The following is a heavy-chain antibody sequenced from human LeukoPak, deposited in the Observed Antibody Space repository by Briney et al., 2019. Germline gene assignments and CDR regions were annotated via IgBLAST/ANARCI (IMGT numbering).Heavy chain of an antibody. D-gene: IGHD2-8*01. CDR1: GFIFSSYA. CDR2: ISATGGST. CDR3: ARDGSRLTPRYWYFDL. J-gene: IGHJ2*01. V-gene: IGHV3-23*01. Sequence: GGSLRLSCVASGFIFSSYAMNWVRQAPGKGLEWVSAISATGGSTNYADSVKGRFTVSRDNSKNTLYVQLNSLRAEDTAVYYCARDGSRLTPRYWYFDLWGRGTLVTVSS.